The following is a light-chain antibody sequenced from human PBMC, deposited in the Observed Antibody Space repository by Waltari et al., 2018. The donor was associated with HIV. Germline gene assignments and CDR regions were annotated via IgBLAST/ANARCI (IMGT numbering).Light chain of an antibody. V-gene: IGLV2-8*01. J-gene: IGLJ2*01. Sequence: QSALTQPPSASGSPGQSVTISCTGTSSDVGSYTFVSWYKQHPGKAPKLLIFEVSKRPSGVPDRFSGSKAGNTASLTVSGLQPEDEADYYCSSYAGSNNLLFGGGTKLTVL. CDR3: SSYAGSNNLL. CDR2: EVS. CDR1: SSDVGSYTF.